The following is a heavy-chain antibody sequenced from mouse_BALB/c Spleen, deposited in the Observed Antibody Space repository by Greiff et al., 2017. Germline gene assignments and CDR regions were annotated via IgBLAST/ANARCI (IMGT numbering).Heavy chain of an antibody. CDR2: ISSGSSTI. J-gene: IGHJ4*01. V-gene: IGHV5-17*02. CDR3: ARGGVYYAMDY. Sequence: EVQLVESGGGLVQPGGSRKLSCAASGFTFSSFGMHWVRQAPEKGLEWVAYISSGSSTIYYADTVKGRFTISRDNPKNTLYLQMSSLRSEDTAMYYCARGGVYYAMDYWGQGTSVTVSS. CDR1: GFTFSSFG.